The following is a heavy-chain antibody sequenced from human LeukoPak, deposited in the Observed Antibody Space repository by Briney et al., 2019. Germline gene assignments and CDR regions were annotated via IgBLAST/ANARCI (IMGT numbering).Heavy chain of an antibody. Sequence: SVKVSCKASGGTFSSYAISWVRQAPGQGLEWMGGIIPIFGTANYAQKFQGRVTITTDESTSTAYMELSGLRSEDTAVYYCAREPYPSIAVAAGGAFDIWGQGTMVTVSS. J-gene: IGHJ3*02. V-gene: IGHV1-69*05. D-gene: IGHD6-19*01. CDR2: IIPIFGTA. CDR3: AREPYPSIAVAAGGAFDI. CDR1: GGTFSSYA.